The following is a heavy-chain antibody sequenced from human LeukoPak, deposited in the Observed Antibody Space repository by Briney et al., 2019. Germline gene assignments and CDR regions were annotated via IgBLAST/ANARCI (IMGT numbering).Heavy chain of an antibody. Sequence: ASVKVSCKASGYTFTSYGISWVRQAPGQGLEWMGWISAYNGNTNYAQKLQGRVTMTTDTSTSTAYMELRSLRSDDTAVYYCARDLEWITMVRGVSNWFDPRGQGTLVTVSS. D-gene: IGHD3-10*01. V-gene: IGHV1-18*04. CDR3: ARDLEWITMVRGVSNWFDP. CDR1: GYTFTSYG. J-gene: IGHJ5*02. CDR2: ISAYNGNT.